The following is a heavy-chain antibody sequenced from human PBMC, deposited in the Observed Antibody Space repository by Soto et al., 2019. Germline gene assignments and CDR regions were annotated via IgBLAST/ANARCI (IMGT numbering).Heavy chain of an antibody. CDR2: ISYSGST. CDR1: GGSISSGNYY. CDR3: ATMGTPAARFYYFDV. D-gene: IGHD2-15*01. Sequence: QVQLQESGPGLVKPSQTLSLTCTVSGGSISSGNYYWSWIRQPPGKGLEWIGFISYSGSTYYNLSLKSRVTISVDTSKKQFSLKLSFVTAADTAVYYCATMGTPAARFYYFDVWGQGTLVTVSS. V-gene: IGHV4-30-4*01. J-gene: IGHJ4*02.